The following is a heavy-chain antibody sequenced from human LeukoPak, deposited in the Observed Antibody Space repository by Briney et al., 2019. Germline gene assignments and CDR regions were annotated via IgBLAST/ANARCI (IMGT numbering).Heavy chain of an antibody. CDR3: AKDHIVVVPAAKGWFDP. J-gene: IGHJ5*02. CDR1: GFTFSSYA. CDR2: ISGSGGST. V-gene: IGHV3-23*01. Sequence: PGGSLRLSCAASGFTFSSYAMSWVRQAPGKGLEWVSAISGSGGSTYYADSVKGRFTISRDNSKNTLYLQMNSLRAEDTAVYYCAKDHIVVVPAAKGWFDPWGQGTLVTVSS. D-gene: IGHD2-2*01.